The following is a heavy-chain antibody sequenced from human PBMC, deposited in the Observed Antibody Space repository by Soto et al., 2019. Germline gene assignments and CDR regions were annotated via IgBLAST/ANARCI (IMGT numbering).Heavy chain of an antibody. CDR1: GFTFSSYG. Sequence: ESGGGVVQPGRSLRLSCAASGFTFSSYGMHWVRQAPGKGLEWVAVIWYDGSNKYYADSVKGRFTISRDNSKNTLYLQMNSLRAEDTAVYYCARDLSGLRSPLDIWGQGTMVTVSS. D-gene: IGHD3-3*01. CDR3: ARDLSGLRSPLDI. J-gene: IGHJ3*02. CDR2: IWYDGSNK. V-gene: IGHV3-33*01.